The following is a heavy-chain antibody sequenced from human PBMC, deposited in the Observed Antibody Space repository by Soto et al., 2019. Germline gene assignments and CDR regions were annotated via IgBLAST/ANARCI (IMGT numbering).Heavy chain of an antibody. Sequence: QSGGSLRLSCAASGFTFSSYAMHWVRQAPGKGLEWVGFIWFDGSNTFYAESVKGRFTISRDNSKNTVYLQISALRAEDTAVYYCARDFSMVIVAPGYWGQGTLVTVSS. CDR2: IWFDGSNT. J-gene: IGHJ4*02. V-gene: IGHV3-33*01. CDR1: GFTFSSYA. CDR3: ARDFSMVIVAPGY. D-gene: IGHD5-12*01.